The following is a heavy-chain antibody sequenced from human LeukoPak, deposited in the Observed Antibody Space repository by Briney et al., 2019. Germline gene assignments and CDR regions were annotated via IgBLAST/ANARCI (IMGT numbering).Heavy chain of an antibody. CDR1: GGSISSSSYY. J-gene: IGHJ4*02. D-gene: IGHD6-13*01. Sequence: SETLSLTCTVSGGSISSSSYYWGWIRQPPGKGLEWIGSIYYSGSTYYNPSLKSRVTISVDTSKNQFSLKLSSVTAADTAVYYCARTPFFSSWYGTIDYWGQGTLVTVSS. CDR3: ARTPFFSSWYGTIDY. V-gene: IGHV4-39*07. CDR2: IYYSGST.